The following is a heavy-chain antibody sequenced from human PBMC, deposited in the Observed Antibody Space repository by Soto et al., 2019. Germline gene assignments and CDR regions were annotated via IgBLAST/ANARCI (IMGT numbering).Heavy chain of an antibody. J-gene: IGHJ4*02. Sequence: PSETLSLTCTVSGGSISSGDYYWSWIRQPPGKGLEWIGYIYYSGSTYYNPSLKSRVTISVDTSKNQFSLKLSSVTAADTAVYYCARDSSYYYDSSGYSGVFDYWGQGTLVTVSS. CDR3: ARDSSYYYDSSGYSGVFDY. V-gene: IGHV4-30-4*01. CDR2: IYYSGST. CDR1: GGSISSGDYY. D-gene: IGHD3-22*01.